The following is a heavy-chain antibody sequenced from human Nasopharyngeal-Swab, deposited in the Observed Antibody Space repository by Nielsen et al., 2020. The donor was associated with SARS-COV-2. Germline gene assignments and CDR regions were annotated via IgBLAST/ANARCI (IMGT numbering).Heavy chain of an antibody. Sequence: WVRQAPGQGLEWMGWISAYNGNTNYAQKLQGRVTMTTDTSTSTAYVELRSLRSDDTAVYYCAREAALGIAAAEDYYYYGMDVWGQGTTVTVSS. V-gene: IGHV1-18*01. CDR2: ISAYNGNT. CDR3: AREAALGIAAAEDYYYYGMDV. J-gene: IGHJ6*02. D-gene: IGHD6-13*01.